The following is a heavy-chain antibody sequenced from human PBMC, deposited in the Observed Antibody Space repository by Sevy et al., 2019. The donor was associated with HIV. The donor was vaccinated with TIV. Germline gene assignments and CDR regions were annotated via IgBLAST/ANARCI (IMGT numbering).Heavy chain of an antibody. V-gene: IGHV3-7*01. CDR3: AREICGGNSF. CDR2: IEQDGSEK. CDR1: GFTFSSFW. Sequence: AGSLRLSCAASGFTFSSFWMHWVRQAPGKGLEWVANIEQDGSEKYYVHSVKGRFTISRDNAKNSLYLQMYSLRAEDTAVYYCAREICGGNSFWGQGTLVTVSS. J-gene: IGHJ4*02. D-gene: IGHD1-1*01.